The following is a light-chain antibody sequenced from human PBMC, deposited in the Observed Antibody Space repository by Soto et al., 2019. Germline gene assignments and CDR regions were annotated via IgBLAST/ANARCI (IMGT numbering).Light chain of an antibody. CDR1: SSDVGGYNY. CDR3: SSYTSSSTLGV. CDR2: DVS. J-gene: IGLJ7*01. Sequence: QSALTQPASVSGSPGQSITISCTGTSSDVGGYNYVSWYQQHPGKAPKLMIYDVSNRPSGVSNRFSGSKSGNTASLTISGLQAEDEADYYCSSYTSSSTLGVFGGGTQLTGL. V-gene: IGLV2-14*01.